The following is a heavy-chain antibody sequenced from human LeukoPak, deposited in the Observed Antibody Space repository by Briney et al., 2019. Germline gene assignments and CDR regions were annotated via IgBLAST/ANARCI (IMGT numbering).Heavy chain of an antibody. D-gene: IGHD6-19*01. CDR3: ARLGVNLTSGSNWFDP. Sequence: SETLSLTCAVYGDSFSGCYWSWIRQPPGKGLEWIGEINHSGSTNYNPSLKSRVTISVDTSKNQFSLKLISVTAADTAVYYCARLGVNLTSGSNWFDPWGQETLVTVSS. J-gene: IGHJ5*02. V-gene: IGHV4-34*01. CDR1: GDSFSGCY. CDR2: INHSGST.